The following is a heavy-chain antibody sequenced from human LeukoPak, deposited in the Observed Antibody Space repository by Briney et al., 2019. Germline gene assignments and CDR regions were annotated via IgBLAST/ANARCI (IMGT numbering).Heavy chain of an antibody. V-gene: IGHV3-53*01. CDR3: ARGNYDILTGYLPFDI. Sequence: GGSLRLSCAASGFTVSSNYVSWVRQAPGKWLEWVSVIYSGGSTYYADSVKGRFTISRDNSKNTLYLQMNSLRAEDTAVYYCARGNYDILTGYLPFDIWGQGTMVTVSS. CDR2: IYSGGST. CDR1: GFTVSSNY. D-gene: IGHD3-9*01. J-gene: IGHJ3*02.